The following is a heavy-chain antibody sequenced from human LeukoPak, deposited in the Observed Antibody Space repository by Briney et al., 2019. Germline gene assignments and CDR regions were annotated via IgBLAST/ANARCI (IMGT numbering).Heavy chain of an antibody. J-gene: IGHJ3*02. CDR1: GGSISSHY. V-gene: IGHV4-59*11. D-gene: IGHD1-26*01. CDR2: IYYSGST. Sequence: SETLSLTCTVSGGSISSHYWSWIRQPPGKGLEWIGYIYYSGSTNYNPSLKSRVTISVDTSKNQFSLNLSSVTAADTAVYYCARARGGSLYDAFDIWGQGTMVTVSS. CDR3: ARARGGSLYDAFDI.